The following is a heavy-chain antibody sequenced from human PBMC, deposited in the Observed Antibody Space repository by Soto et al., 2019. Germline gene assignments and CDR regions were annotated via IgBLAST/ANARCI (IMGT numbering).Heavy chain of an antibody. D-gene: IGHD3-3*01. CDR1: GGSIGSYY. V-gene: IGHV4-59*01. CDR3: ARVQDYDFWSGYLVPWFDP. Sequence: SETLSLTCTVSGGSIGSYYWSWIRQPPGKGLEWIGYIYYSGSTNYNPSLKSRVTISVDTSKNQFSLKLSSVTAADTAVYYCARVQDYDFWSGYLVPWFDPWGQGTLVTVSS. J-gene: IGHJ5*02. CDR2: IYYSGST.